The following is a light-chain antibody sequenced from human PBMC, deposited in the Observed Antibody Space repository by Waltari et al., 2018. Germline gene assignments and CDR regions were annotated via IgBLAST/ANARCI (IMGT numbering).Light chain of an antibody. J-gene: IGLJ1*01. CDR2: DNT. V-gene: IGLV1-40*01. CDR3: QSYDSSLRGFYV. Sequence: QSVLTQPPSLSGAPGQRVTISCPVISSHIGAGSGVQWYQQFPGTAPKLLIYDNTNRPSGVPARFSGSKSGTSASLAITGLQVEDEADYYGQSYDSSLRGFYVFGTGTKVTV. CDR1: SSHIGAGSG.